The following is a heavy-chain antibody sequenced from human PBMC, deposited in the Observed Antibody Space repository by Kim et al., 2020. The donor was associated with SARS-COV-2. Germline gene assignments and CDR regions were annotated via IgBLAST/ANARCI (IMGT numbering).Heavy chain of an antibody. CDR2: MTGSGNII. D-gene: IGHD3-10*01. CDR1: GFSFSIYT. V-gene: IGHV3-64*02. CDR3: VRGGRGGVYDY. J-gene: IGHJ4*02. Sequence: GGSLRLSCAASGFSFSIYTMHWVRQAPGKGLEYVSVMTGSGNIIYYADSVRGRFTISRDNSKNTLYLQMDSLTVEDMAVYYCVRGGRGGVYDYWGQGTLVTVSS.